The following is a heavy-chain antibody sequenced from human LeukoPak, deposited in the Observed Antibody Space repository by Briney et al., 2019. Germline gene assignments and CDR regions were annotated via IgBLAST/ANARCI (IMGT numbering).Heavy chain of an antibody. CDR2: IWYDGSNK. D-gene: IGHD3-10*01. CDR3: ARGVYGSGKFGGMDV. Sequence: GRSLRLSCAASGFTFSSCGMHWVRQAPGKGLEWVAVIWYDGSNKYYADSVKGRFTISRDNSKNTLYLQMNSLRAEDTAVYYCARGVYGSGKFGGMDVWGKGTTVTVSS. J-gene: IGHJ6*04. CDR1: GFTFSSCG. V-gene: IGHV3-33*01.